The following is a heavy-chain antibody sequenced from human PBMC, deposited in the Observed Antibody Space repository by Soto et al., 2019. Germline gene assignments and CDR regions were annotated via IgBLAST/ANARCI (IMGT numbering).Heavy chain of an antibody. J-gene: IGHJ3*02. CDR2: ISSSSSYI. D-gene: IGHD4-17*01. CDR1: GFTVSSIY. CDR3: ARIGGSYGDSRNAFDI. V-gene: IGHV3-21*01. Sequence: GGSLRLSCAASGFTVSSIYMSWVRQAPGKGLEWVSSISSSSSYIYYADSVKGRFTISRDNAKNSLYLQMNSLRAEDTAVYYCARIGGSYGDSRNAFDIWGQGTMVTVS.